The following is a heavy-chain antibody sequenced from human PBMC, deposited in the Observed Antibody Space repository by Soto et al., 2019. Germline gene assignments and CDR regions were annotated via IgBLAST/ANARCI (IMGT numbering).Heavy chain of an antibody. V-gene: IGHV4-39*02. CDR2: IYYSGST. D-gene: IGHD3-16*01. CDR1: GGSISSSSYY. Sequence: SETLSLTCTVSGGSISSSSYYWGWIRQPPGKGLEWIGSIYYSGSTYYNPSLKSRVTISVDTSKNQFSLKLSSVTAADTAVYYCARDRGPHSYADYWGQGTLVTVSS. CDR3: ARDRGPHSYADY. J-gene: IGHJ4*02.